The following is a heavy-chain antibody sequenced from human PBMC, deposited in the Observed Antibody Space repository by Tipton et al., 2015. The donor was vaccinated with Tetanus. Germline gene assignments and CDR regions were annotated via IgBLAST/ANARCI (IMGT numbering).Heavy chain of an antibody. CDR1: GFTLSRYT. Sequence: SLRLSCAASGFTLSRYTLNWVRQAPGKGLEWVSSISSSSRYIYYADSVKGRFTISRDNANNLLYLQMSSLRREDTAVYYCASSTVTRWGPGTLVTVSS. CDR3: ASSTVTR. CDR2: ISSSSRYI. V-gene: IGHV3-21*06. D-gene: IGHD4-17*01. J-gene: IGHJ4*02.